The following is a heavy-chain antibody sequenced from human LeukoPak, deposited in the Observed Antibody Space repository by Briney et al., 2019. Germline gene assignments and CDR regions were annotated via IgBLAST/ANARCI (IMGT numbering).Heavy chain of an antibody. CDR3: AKVRVKREYYFDY. J-gene: IGHJ4*02. CDR1: GFTFSDYY. Sequence: KPGGSLRLSCAASGFTFSDYYMSWIRQAPGKGLEWVSYISSSSSYTNYADSVKGRFTISRDNAKNSLYLQMNSLRAEDTAVYYCAKVRVKREYYFDYWGQGTLVTVSS. D-gene: IGHD3-22*01. V-gene: IGHV3-11*05. CDR2: ISSSSSYT.